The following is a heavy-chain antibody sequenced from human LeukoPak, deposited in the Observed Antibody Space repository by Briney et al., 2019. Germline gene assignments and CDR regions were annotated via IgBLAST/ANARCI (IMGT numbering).Heavy chain of an antibody. CDR1: GFTFSSYA. J-gene: IGHJ4*02. V-gene: IGHV3-23*01. CDR2: ISGSGGST. Sequence: GGSLRLSCAASGFTFSSYAMSWVRQAPGKGLEWVSAISGSGGSTYYADSVKGRFTISGDNSKNTLYLQMNSLRAEDTAVYYCAKGSEWELSSFNYWGQGTLVTVSS. D-gene: IGHD1-26*01. CDR3: AKGSEWELSSFNY.